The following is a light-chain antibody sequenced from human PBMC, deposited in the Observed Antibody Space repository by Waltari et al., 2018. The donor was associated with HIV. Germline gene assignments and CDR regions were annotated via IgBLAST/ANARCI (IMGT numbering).Light chain of an antibody. CDR1: KLGNTY. Sequence: SYELIQPPSVSVSPGQTANITCSGDKLGNTYPCWYQQKPGQSPLLVIYQDTRRSSGIPERFSGSNSGNTATLTISGTQAMDEADYHCQAWGSSTVVFGGGTKLTVL. CDR3: QAWGSSTVV. CDR2: QDT. V-gene: IGLV3-1*01. J-gene: IGLJ2*01.